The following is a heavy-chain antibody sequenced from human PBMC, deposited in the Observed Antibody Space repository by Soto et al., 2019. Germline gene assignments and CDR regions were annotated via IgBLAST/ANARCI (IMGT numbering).Heavy chain of an antibody. CDR1: GGSISSDNW. D-gene: IGHD3-16*01. Sequence: QVQLQESGPGLVKPSGTLSLTCAVSGGSISSDNWCSWVRQPPGKGLEWIGEIYHSGRTHYNPSLKSRATIVVEKSSSLFSLKLSLVTAADTAVYFCVCGGSVWGRGTMVTVSS. CDR2: IYHSGRT. J-gene: IGHJ4*02. V-gene: IGHV4-4*02. CDR3: VCGGSV.